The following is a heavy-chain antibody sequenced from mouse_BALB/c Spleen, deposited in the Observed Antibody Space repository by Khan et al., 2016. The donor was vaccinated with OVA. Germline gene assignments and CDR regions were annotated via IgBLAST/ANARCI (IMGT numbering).Heavy chain of an antibody. J-gene: IGHJ4*01. Sequence: QVQLKESGPGLVAPSQSLSITCTISGFSLTNYGVHWVRQRPGKGLEWLVVIRRDGSTTYNSALKSRLTISKDNPKSQVFLKMNSLQTDDTAIYFCARQPYYHYNIMDYWGQGTSVTVSS. CDR1: GFSLTNYG. V-gene: IGHV2-6-1*01. D-gene: IGHD2-10*01. CDR2: IRRDGST. CDR3: ARQPYYHYNIMDY.